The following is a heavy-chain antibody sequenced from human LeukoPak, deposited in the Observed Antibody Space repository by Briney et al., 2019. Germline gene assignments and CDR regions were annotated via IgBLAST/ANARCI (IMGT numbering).Heavy chain of an antibody. CDR1: GGSISSYY. CDR3: ASDTYYYDSSGYYYSLGMDV. V-gene: IGHV4-4*07. Sequence: LSLTCTVSGGSISSYYWSWIRQPAGKGLEWIGRIYTSGSTNYNPSLRSRVTMSVDTSKNQFSLKLSSVTAADTAVYYCASDTYYYDSSGYYYSLGMDVWGQGTTVTVSS. D-gene: IGHD3-22*01. J-gene: IGHJ6*02. CDR2: IYTSGST.